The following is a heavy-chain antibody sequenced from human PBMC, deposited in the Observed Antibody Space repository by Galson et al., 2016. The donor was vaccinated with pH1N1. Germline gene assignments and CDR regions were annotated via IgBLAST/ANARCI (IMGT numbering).Heavy chain of an antibody. CDR1: GDSVSSNSAA. V-gene: IGHV6-1*01. J-gene: IGHJ4*02. Sequence: CAISGDSVSSNSAAWNWIRQSPSRGLEWLGRTYYRSKWFYNYAVSVQGRITINPDTSKNQFSLQLNSVTPDDTAVYYCARHSPGRAVGVFDCWGQGTLVTVSS. CDR3: ARHSPGRAVGVFDC. D-gene: IGHD6-19*01. CDR2: TYYRSKWFY.